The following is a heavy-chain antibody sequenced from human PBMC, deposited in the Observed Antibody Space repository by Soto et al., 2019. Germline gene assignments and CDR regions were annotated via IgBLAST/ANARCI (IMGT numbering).Heavy chain of an antibody. V-gene: IGHV4-34*01. CDR3: AREPHNYYGSGSYYNSPPKYYYYYYMDA. Sequence: SETLSLTCAVYGGSFSGYYWSWIRQPPGKGLEWIGEINHSGSTNYNPSLKSRVTISVDTSKNQFSLKLSSVTAADTAVYYCAREPHNYYGSGSYYNSPPKYYYYYYMDAWGKGTTVTVSS. J-gene: IGHJ6*03. D-gene: IGHD3-10*01. CDR1: GGSFSGYY. CDR2: INHSGST.